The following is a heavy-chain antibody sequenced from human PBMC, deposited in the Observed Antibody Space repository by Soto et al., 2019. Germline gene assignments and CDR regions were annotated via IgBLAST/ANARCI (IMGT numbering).Heavy chain of an antibody. V-gene: IGHV3-23*01. D-gene: IGHD5-12*01. CDR1: GFTFSSHV. CDR2: ISGGGGTT. Sequence: EVQLLESGGGLVQPGGSLRLSCAASGFTFSSHVMNWVRQAPGKGLEWVAAISGGGGTTFYGDSVEGRFTMSRDNSKITLFLQMNSLRAEDTAVYYCARGPRATPPHDYGMDVWGQGTTVTVSS. CDR3: ARGPRATPPHDYGMDV. J-gene: IGHJ6*02.